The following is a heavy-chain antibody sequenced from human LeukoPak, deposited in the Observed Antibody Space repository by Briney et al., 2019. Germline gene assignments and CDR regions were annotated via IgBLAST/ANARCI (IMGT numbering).Heavy chain of an antibody. D-gene: IGHD2-15*01. CDR3: ARGRGYWGGYYSGGSCLTFDY. Sequence: ASVKVSCKASGYTFTGYYMHWVRQAPGQGLEWMGWINPNSGGTNYAQKFQGRVTMTRDTSISTAYMELSRLRSDDTAVYYCARGRGYWGGYYSGGSCLTFDYWGQGTLVTVSS. CDR1: GYTFTGYY. J-gene: IGHJ4*02. CDR2: INPNSGGT. V-gene: IGHV1-2*02.